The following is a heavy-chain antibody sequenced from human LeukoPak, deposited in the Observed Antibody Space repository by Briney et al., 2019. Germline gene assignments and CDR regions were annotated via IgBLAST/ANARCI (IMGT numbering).Heavy chain of an antibody. V-gene: IGHV4-59*01. D-gene: IGHD2-15*01. J-gene: IGHJ4*02. CDR2: IYYSGST. CDR3: ARAPRLLVFDY. CDR1: GGSISSYY. Sequence: SETLSLTCTVSGGSISSYYWSWIRQPPGKGLEWIGYIYYSGSTNYNPSLKSRVTISVDTSKNQFSLKLSSVTAADTAVYYCARAPRLLVFDYWGQGTLVTV.